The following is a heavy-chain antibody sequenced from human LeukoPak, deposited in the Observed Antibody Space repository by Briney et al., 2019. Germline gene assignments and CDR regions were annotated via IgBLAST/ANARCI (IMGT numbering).Heavy chain of an antibody. V-gene: IGHV1-18*01. CDR2: ISGYNGIT. J-gene: IGHJ6*03. CDR3: SINLGPYTGSYYSYYHYMDV. D-gene: IGHD1-26*01. Sequence: SVRVSCKASGYNLATSGVGSVRQAPGPGLKWPGWISGYNGITKSAPNLQGRVNTTTDTTTDTTYLELGRPRGDAPALYYCSINLGPYTGSYYSYYHYMDVWGEGTSVTVSS. CDR1: GYNLATSG.